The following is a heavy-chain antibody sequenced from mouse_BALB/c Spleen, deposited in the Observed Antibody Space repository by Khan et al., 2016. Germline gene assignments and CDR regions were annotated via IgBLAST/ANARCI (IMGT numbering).Heavy chain of an antibody. J-gene: IGHJ3*01. Sequence: VQLKQSGAELAKPGASVKMSCKASGYTFTSYWMHWVKQRPGQGLEWIGYINPSTGYTEYNQKFKDKATLTADKSSNTAYMQLSSLTSEYSAVDYCARAAAWFAYWGQGTLVTVAA. V-gene: IGHV1-7*01. CDR1: GYTFTSYW. CDR2: INPSTGYT. D-gene: IGHD3-3*01. CDR3: ARAAAWFAY.